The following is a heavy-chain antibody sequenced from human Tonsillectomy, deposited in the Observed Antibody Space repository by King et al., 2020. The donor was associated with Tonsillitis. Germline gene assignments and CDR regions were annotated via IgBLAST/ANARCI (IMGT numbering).Heavy chain of an antibody. CDR3: ARPGSGWYTWFDP. J-gene: IGHJ5*02. CDR2: IYYSGST. CDR1: GGSIRSASYY. D-gene: IGHD6-19*01. Sequence: QLQESGPGLVKPSETLSLTCTVSGGSIRSASYYGGWIRQPPGKGLEWIGSIYYSGSTYYNPSLKSRVTISVDTSKNQFSLKLTSVTAADTAVYYCARPGSGWYTWFDPWGQGALVTVSS. V-gene: IGHV4-39*01.